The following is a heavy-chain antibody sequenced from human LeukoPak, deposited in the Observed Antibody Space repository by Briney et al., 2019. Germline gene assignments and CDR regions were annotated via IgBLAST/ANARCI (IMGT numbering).Heavy chain of an antibody. CDR3: ARAGGLYAFDI. CDR1: GGSISNGSYY. V-gene: IGHV4-61*02. J-gene: IGHJ3*02. Sequence: SETLSLTCTVSGGSISNGSYYWSWIRQPAGKGLEWIGRIYTSGSTNYNPSLKSRVTISVDTSKNQFSLKLSSVTAADTAVYYCARAGGLYAFDIWGQGTMVTVSS. D-gene: IGHD3-10*01. CDR2: IYTSGST.